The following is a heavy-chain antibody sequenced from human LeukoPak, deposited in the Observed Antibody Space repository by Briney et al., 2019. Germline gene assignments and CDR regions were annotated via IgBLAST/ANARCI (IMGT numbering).Heavy chain of an antibody. D-gene: IGHD3-9*01. Sequence: KPSETLSLTCAVYGGSFRGYYWSWIRQPPGKGLEWIGEINHRGSTKYNPSLKSRVTISVDTSKNQFSLNLRSATAADTAVYYCARGDILTGYSYWGQGTLVTVSS. CDR1: GGSFRGYY. V-gene: IGHV4-34*01. J-gene: IGHJ4*02. CDR2: INHRGST. CDR3: ARGDILTGYSY.